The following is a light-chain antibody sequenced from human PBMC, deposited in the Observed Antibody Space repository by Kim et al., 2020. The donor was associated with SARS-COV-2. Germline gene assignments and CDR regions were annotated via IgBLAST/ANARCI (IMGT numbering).Light chain of an antibody. CDR2: EVS. J-gene: IGLJ2*01. CDR1: GSDVGGYNY. V-gene: IGLV2-8*01. Sequence: GQSVTISCTGTGSDVGGYNYVSWYQQHPGKAPKLMIYEVSKRPSGVPDRFSGSKSGNTASLTVSGLQAEDEADYYCSSYASSNNLVFGGGTQLTVL. CDR3: SSYASSNNLV.